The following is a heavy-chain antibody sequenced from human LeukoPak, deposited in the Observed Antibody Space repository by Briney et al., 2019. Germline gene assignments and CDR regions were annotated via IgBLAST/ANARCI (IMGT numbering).Heavy chain of an antibody. CDR2: ISWNSGSI. V-gene: IGHV3-9*01. D-gene: IGHD4-17*01. Sequence: GGSLRLSCAASGFTFDDYAMHWVRHAPGRGLEWVSGISWNSGSIGYADSVKGRFTISRDNAKNSLYLQMNSLRAEDTAVYYCARGDYGDPLYYFDYWGQGTLVTVSS. J-gene: IGHJ4*02. CDR1: GFTFDDYA. CDR3: ARGDYGDPLYYFDY.